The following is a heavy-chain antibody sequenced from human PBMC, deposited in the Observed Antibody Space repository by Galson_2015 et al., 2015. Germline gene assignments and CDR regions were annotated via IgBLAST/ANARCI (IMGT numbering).Heavy chain of an antibody. V-gene: IGHV3-49*03. CDR2: IRSKAYGGTT. CDR1: GFTFGDYA. Sequence: SLRLSCAASGFTFGDYAMSWFRQAPGKGLEWVGFIRSKAYGGTTEYAASVKGRFTISRDDSKSIAYLQMNSLKTEDTAVYYCTRAQMTTVTNAASHYYGMDVWGQGTTVTVSS. J-gene: IGHJ6*02. CDR3: TRAQMTTVTNAASHYYGMDV. D-gene: IGHD4-11*01.